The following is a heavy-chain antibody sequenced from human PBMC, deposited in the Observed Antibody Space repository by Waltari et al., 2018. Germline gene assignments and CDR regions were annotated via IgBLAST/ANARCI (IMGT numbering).Heavy chain of an antibody. Sequence: EVQLVESGGGLVQPGGSLKLSCAASGFTFRGAAMHWVRKASGKGLEWVGRIRSKANSYATAYAASVKGRFTISRDDSKNTAYLQMNSLKTEDTAVYYCTRGAVAGRDPYWGQGTLVTVSS. CDR1: GFTFRGAA. D-gene: IGHD6-19*01. V-gene: IGHV3-73*01. CDR3: TRGAVAGRDPY. CDR2: IRSKANSYAT. J-gene: IGHJ4*02.